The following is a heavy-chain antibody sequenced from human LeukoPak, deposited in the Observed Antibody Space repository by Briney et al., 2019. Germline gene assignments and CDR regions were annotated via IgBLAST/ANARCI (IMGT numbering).Heavy chain of an antibody. V-gene: IGHV4-4*07. Sequence: PSETLSLTCTVSGGSINSFYWTWIRQPAGKGLEWIGRIYSSGSTNFNPSLKSRVTISVDTSKNQFSLKLSSVTAADTAVYYCARGAEYSSSSGFDYWGQGTLVTVSS. CDR2: IYSSGST. D-gene: IGHD6-6*01. CDR3: ARGAEYSSSSGFDY. J-gene: IGHJ4*02. CDR1: GGSINSFY.